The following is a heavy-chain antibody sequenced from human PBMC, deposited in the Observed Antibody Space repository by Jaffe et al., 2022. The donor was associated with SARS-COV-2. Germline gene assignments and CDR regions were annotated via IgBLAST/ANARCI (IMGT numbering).Heavy chain of an antibody. CDR2: IHYSGST. V-gene: IGHV4-39*01. CDR3: ARQEDYYDSRGYIDN. D-gene: IGHD3-22*01. J-gene: IGHJ4*02. CDR1: GGSISSSSYY. Sequence: QLQLQESGPGLVKTSETLSLTCAVSGGSISSSSYYWGWIRQPPGKGLEWIGIIHYSGSTYYNPSLKSRVTISVDTSKNQFSLKVRSVTAADTAVYYCARQEDYYDSRGYIDNWGQGTLVTVSS.